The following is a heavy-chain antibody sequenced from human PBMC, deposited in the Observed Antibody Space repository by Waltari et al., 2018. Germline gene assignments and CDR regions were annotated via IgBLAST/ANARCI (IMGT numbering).Heavy chain of an antibody. J-gene: IGHJ4*02. V-gene: IGHV1-2*02. CDR1: GYPFPSSY. CDR3: ARTYQSGSYSDY. Sequence: QVQLVQSGAEVKKPGASVKVSCKTSGYPFPSSYMHWVRQAPGQGLEWMGWINTRKGGTNYAQKYQGRVTMTRDTSISTAYMELSRLISNDTAVYYCARTYQSGSYSDYWGQGTPVTVSS. D-gene: IGHD1-26*01. CDR2: INTRKGGT.